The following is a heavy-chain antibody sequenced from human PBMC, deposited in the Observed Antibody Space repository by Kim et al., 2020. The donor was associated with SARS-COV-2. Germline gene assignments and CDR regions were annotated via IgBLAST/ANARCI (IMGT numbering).Heavy chain of an antibody. CDR2: ITSGGYTT. J-gene: IGHJ3*01. CDR3: ARAARCGYALDL. V-gene: IGHV3-48*02. D-gene: IGHD5-12*01. Sequence: GGSLRLSCVASGFTFSSHSMNWVRQAPGEGLEWISYITSGGYTTHYADSVEGRITISRDNAKNSLYLQMNSLRDEDTAVYYCARAARCGYALDLWGLGTMVTVSS. CDR1: GFTFSSHS.